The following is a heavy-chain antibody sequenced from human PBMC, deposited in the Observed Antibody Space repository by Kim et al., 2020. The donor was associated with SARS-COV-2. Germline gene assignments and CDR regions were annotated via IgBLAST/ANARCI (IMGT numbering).Heavy chain of an antibody. J-gene: IGHJ4*02. CDR1: GGSISSGGYY. D-gene: IGHD2-15*01. CDR3: AKYTDGGYCSGGSCYGGVEVGGFDY. V-gene: IGHV4-31*03. Sequence: SETLSLTCTVSGGSISSGGYYWSWIRQHPGKGLEWIGYIYYSGSTYYNPSLKSRVTISVDTSKNQFSLKLSSVTAADTAVYYCAKYTDGGYCSGGSCYGGVEVGGFDYWGQGTLVTVSS. CDR2: IYYSGST.